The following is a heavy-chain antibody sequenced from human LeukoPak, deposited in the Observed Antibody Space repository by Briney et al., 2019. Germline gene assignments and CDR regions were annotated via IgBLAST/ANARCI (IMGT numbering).Heavy chain of an antibody. CDR1: GFTFSSCS. CDR2: IKGDGSSI. CDR3: VRGTIAAAGIDY. D-gene: IGHD6-13*01. J-gene: IGHJ4*02. V-gene: IGHV3-74*01. Sequence: GGSLTLSCAASGFTFSSCSMHWVRQAPGKGLVWVSRIKGDGSSISYADSVKSRFTISRDNAKNTLFLQMDSLRAEDTAVYYCVRGTIAAAGIDYWGQGTLVTVSS.